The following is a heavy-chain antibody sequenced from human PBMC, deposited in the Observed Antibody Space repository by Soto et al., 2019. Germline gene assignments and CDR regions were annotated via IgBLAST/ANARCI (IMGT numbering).Heavy chain of an antibody. CDR1: GFTFSSYG. V-gene: IGHV3-30*03. Sequence: PGGSLRLSCAASGFTFSSYGMHWVRQAPGKGLEWVAVISYDGSNKYYADSVKGRFTISRDNSKNTLYLQMNSLRAEGTAVYYCATTENSGWYYWSDYYGMDVWGQGTTVTVS. D-gene: IGHD6-19*01. CDR3: ATTENSGWYYWSDYYGMDV. J-gene: IGHJ6*02. CDR2: ISYDGSNK.